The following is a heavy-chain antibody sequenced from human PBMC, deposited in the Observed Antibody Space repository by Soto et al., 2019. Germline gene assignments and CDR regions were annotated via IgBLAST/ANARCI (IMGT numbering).Heavy chain of an antibody. CDR2: IIPIFGTA. J-gene: IGHJ4*02. D-gene: IGHD3-22*01. CDR1: GGTFSSYA. CDR3: AVHHYYDSSGDYYYFDY. Sequence: QVQLVQSGAEVKKPGSSVKVSCKASGGTFSSYAISWVRQAPGQGLEWMGGIIPIFGTANYAQKFQGRVTITADKSTSTAYMELSSLRSEDTAVYYCAVHHYYDSSGDYYYFDYWGQGTLVTVSS. V-gene: IGHV1-69*06.